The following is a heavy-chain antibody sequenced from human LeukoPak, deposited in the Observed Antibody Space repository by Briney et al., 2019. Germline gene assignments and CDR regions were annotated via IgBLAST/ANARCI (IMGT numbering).Heavy chain of an antibody. CDR1: GFTFSSYG. J-gene: IGHJ3*02. D-gene: IGHD5-12*01. Sequence: PGGSLRLSCAASGFTFSSYGMSWVRQAPGKGLEWVAYINQHGSETFYVDSVKGRFTISRDNTQNSLYLQMNSLRPEDTALYYCVRDAGYSGYMINDIWGQGTMVTVSS. V-gene: IGHV3-7*01. CDR2: INQHGSET. CDR3: VRDAGYSGYMINDI.